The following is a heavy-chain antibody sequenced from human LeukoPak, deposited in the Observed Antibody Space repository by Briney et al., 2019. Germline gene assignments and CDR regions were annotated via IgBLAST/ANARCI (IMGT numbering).Heavy chain of an antibody. J-gene: IGHJ6*04. CDR3: ARDIVVVVAASYYYYYGMDV. CDR2: IIPIFGTA. V-gene: IGHV1-69*01. D-gene: IGHD2-15*01. CDR1: GGTFSSYA. Sequence: GSSVKVSCKASGGTFSSYAISWVRQAPGQGLEWMGGIIPIFGTANYAQKFQGRVTITADESTSTAYMELSSLRSEDTAEYYCARDIVVVVAASYYYYYGMDVWGKGTTVTVSS.